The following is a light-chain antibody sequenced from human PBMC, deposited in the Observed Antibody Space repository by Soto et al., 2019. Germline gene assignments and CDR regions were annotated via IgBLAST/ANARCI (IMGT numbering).Light chain of an antibody. CDR3: QSYDNSVSGWV. V-gene: IGLV1-44*01. J-gene: IGLJ3*02. CDR1: SSNIGSNP. CDR2: GNS. Sequence: QSVLTQPPSASGTPGQRVTIFCSGSSSNIGSNPVNWYQQLPGTAPKLLIYGNSNRPSGVPERFSGSKSGTSASLAITGLQAEDEADYYCQSYDNSVSGWVFGGGTQLTVL.